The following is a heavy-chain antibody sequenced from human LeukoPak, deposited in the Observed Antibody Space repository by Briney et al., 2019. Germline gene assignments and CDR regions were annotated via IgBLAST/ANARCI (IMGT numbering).Heavy chain of an antibody. CDR3: ARPMGYYYYHYIDV. D-gene: IGHD3-10*01. V-gene: IGHV4-34*01. Sequence: SETLSLTCAVYGGSLSGLYWNWIRQTPGKELEWIGEIDYSGNMNYSPSLKSRVTISIDTSKNQFSLTVRSVTAADTGVYYCARPMGYYYYHYIDVWGRGTTVTVSS. CDR1: GGSLSGLY. CDR2: IDYSGNM. J-gene: IGHJ6*03.